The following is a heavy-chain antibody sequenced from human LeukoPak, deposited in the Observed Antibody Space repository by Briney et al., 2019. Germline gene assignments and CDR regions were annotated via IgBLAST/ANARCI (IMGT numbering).Heavy chain of an antibody. V-gene: IGHV4-34*01. Sequence: SETLSLTCAVYGGSFSGYYWSWIRQPPGKGLEWIGEINHSGSTNYNPSLKSRVTISIDTSKNQFSLKLSSVTAADTAVYYCARHVRGYSYGYVCFDPWGQGTLVTVSS. D-gene: IGHD5-18*01. CDR1: GGSFSGYY. J-gene: IGHJ5*02. CDR3: ARHVRGYSYGYVCFDP. CDR2: INHSGST.